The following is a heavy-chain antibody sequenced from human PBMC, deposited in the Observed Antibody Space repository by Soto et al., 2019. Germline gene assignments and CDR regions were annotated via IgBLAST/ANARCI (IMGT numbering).Heavy chain of an antibody. J-gene: IGHJ4*02. V-gene: IGHV3-30*03. D-gene: IGHD3-10*01. Sequence: QVQLVESGGGVVQPGRSLRLSCAASGFTFSSYGMHWVRQAPGKGLEWVAVISYDGSNKYYADSVKGRFTISRDNSKTTLNLQMNSLSAQATAVYYCAPWFGAFDYWGQGTLVTVSS. CDR1: GFTFSSYG. CDR3: APWFGAFDY. CDR2: ISYDGSNK.